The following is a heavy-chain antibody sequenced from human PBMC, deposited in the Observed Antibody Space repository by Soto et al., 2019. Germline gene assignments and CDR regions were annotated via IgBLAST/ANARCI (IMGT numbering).Heavy chain of an antibody. Sequence: SETLSLTCTVSGGSISSSSYYWGWIRQPPGKGLEWIGSIYYSGSTYYNPSLKSRVTISVDTSKNQFSLKLSSVTAADTAVYYCARGVSYCTNGVCLKYFDYWGQGTLVTVSS. J-gene: IGHJ4*02. D-gene: IGHD2-8*01. CDR1: GGSISSSSYY. V-gene: IGHV4-39*01. CDR2: IYYSGST. CDR3: ARGVSYCTNGVCLKYFDY.